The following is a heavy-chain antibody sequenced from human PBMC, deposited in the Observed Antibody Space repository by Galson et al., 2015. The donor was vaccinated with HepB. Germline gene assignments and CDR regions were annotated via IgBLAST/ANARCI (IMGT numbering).Heavy chain of an antibody. J-gene: IGHJ4*01. CDR2: VSPYNGDT. D-gene: IGHD2-8*01. CDR1: GYTFNNHS. CDR3: ARGGMTNYYCDY. Sequence: SVKVSCKASGYTFNNHSIIWMRQAPGQGLEWMGWVSPYNGDTKYLQKFQDRVTMTTDTSTNTAYMELRSLRSDDTAVYYCARGGMTNYYCDYWGQGTLVTVSS. V-gene: IGHV1-18*01.